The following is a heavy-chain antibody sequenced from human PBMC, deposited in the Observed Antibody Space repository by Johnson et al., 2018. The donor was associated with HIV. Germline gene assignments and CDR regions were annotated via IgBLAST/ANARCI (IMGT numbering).Heavy chain of an antibody. CDR1: GFTFRSYG. CDR2: IGTAGDT. CDR3: ARAGRWSGDTFDI. Sequence: VQLVESGGGVVQPGRSLRLSCAASGFTFRSYGMHWVRQAPGKGLEWVAVIGTAGDTYYLGSVKGRFTISRENAKNSLYLQMNSLRAGDTAVYYCARAGRWSGDTFDIWGQGTMVTVSS. V-gene: IGHV3-13*01. J-gene: IGHJ3*02. D-gene: IGHD3-10*01.